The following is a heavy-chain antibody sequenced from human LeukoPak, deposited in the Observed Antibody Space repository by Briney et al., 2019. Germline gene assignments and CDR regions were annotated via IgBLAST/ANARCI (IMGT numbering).Heavy chain of an antibody. CDR2: IIPIFGTA. CDR1: GGTSSSYA. Sequence: SLKLSCKASGGTSSSYAISWVRQSPGHGLEWLGGIIPIFGTANYAQKFQGRVTITADESTSTAYMELSSLRSEDTAVYSCATISGYGGVFNYYYGMDVWGQGTTVTVSS. J-gene: IGHJ6*02. V-gene: IGHV1-69*13. CDR3: ATISGYGGVFNYYYGMDV. D-gene: IGHD5-12*01.